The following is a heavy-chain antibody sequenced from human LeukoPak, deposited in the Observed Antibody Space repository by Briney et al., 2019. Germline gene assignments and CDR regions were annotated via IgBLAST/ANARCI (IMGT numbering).Heavy chain of an antibody. J-gene: IGHJ4*02. CDR1: GFTFDDHG. Sequence: GGSLRLSCAASGFTFDDHGMSWVRQVPGKGLEWVSSIYWNGDFSTYAESVKGRFTISRDNAKTSLYLQMNSLRVEDTAFYYCTRLSGIVVAGAFDYWGQGNLVTVSS. V-gene: IGHV3-20*04. CDR3: TRLSGIVVAGAFDY. D-gene: IGHD6-19*01. CDR2: IYWNGDFS.